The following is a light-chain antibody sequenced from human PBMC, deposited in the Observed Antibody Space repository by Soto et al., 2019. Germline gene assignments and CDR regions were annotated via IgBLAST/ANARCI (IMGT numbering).Light chain of an antibody. J-gene: IGKJ4*01. Sequence: EIVMTQSPATLSVSPGERATLSCRASQSVSSNLAWYQQKPGQAPRLLIYGASIRATGIPARFSGSGSGTAFTLTFSGLHFEDCECYYCQQYNNWPPISFGGGPKLEIK. CDR3: QQYNNWPPIS. V-gene: IGKV3D-15*01. CDR2: GAS. CDR1: QSVSSN.